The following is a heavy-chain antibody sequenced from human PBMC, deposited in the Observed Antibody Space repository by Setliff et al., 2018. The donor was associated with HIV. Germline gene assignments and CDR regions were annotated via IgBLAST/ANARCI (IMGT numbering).Heavy chain of an antibody. J-gene: IGHJ4*02. D-gene: IGHD3-10*01. Sequence: PSETLSLTCTVSGGSISSSTYYWGWIRQHPGKGLEWIGYIYYSGSTYYNPSLKSRLTISVDTSKNQFSLKLSSVTAADTAVYYCARAYFGSGIYYWGQGTLVTVSS. CDR1: GGSISSSTYY. CDR2: IYYSGST. CDR3: ARAYFGSGIYY. V-gene: IGHV4-61*01.